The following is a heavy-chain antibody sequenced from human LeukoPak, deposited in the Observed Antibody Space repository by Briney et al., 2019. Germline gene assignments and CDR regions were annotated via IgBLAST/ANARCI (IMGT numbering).Heavy chain of an antibody. CDR3: ARDSSGWELLVGGYFDY. Sequence: PSETLSLTCTVSGGSISSGGYYWSWIRQPPGKGLEWIGYIYHSGSTYYNPSLKSRVTISVDRSKNQFSLKLSSVTAADTAVYYCARDSSGWELLVGGYFDYWGQGTLVTVSS. D-gene: IGHD1-26*01. CDR1: GGSISSGGYY. J-gene: IGHJ4*02. CDR2: IYHSGST. V-gene: IGHV4-30-2*01.